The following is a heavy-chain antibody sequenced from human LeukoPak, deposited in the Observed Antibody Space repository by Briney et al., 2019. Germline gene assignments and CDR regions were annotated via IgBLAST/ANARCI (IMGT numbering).Heavy chain of an antibody. CDR2: ISGSGGST. Sequence: GGSLTLSCAASGFTFSIYAMSWVRHAPGRGLEWVSAISGSGGSTYYADSVKEWFTISRDNSKNTLYLQMNSLRAEDTAVYYCAKDNSYDSSGYYYYWGQGTLVTVSS. V-gene: IGHV3-23*01. CDR1: GFTFSIYA. J-gene: IGHJ4*02. CDR3: AKDNSYDSSGYYYY. D-gene: IGHD3-22*01.